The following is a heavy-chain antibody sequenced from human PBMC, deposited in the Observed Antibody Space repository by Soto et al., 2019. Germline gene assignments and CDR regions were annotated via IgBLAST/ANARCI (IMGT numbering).Heavy chain of an antibody. CDR2: ISAYNGNT. D-gene: IGHD6-19*01. CDR3: ARESGAGTAGDAFDI. CDR1: GYTFTSYG. Sequence: ASVKVSCKASGYTFTSYGISWVRQALGQGLEWMGWISAYNGNTNYAQKLQGRVTMTTDTSTSTAYMELRSLRSDDTAVYYCARESGAGTAGDAFDIWGQGTMVTVSS. J-gene: IGHJ3*02. V-gene: IGHV1-18*01.